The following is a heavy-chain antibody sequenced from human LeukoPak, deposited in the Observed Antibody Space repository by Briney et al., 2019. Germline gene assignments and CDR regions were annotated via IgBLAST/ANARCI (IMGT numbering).Heavy chain of an antibody. Sequence: SETLSLTCTVSGGSISSGNYYWGWIRQPPGKGLEWIASIHYSGTTYYNPSLKSRVTISFDTSKNQFSLKLSSVTAADTAVYYCARDQEGYGYFDYWGQGTLVTVSS. J-gene: IGHJ4*02. CDR2: IHYSGTT. CDR1: GGSISSGNYY. CDR3: ARDQEGYGYFDY. D-gene: IGHD4-17*01. V-gene: IGHV4-39*07.